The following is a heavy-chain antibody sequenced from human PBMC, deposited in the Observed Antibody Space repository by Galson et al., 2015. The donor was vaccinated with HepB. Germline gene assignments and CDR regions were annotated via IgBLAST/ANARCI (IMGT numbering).Heavy chain of an antibody. CDR1: GGSLSNRDYL. D-gene: IGHD3/OR15-3a*01. CDR2: IYFDGKS. V-gene: IGHV4-39*07. J-gene: IGHJ4*02. CDR3: ARDRKSHNLDAEY. Sequence: SETLSLTCSVSGGSLSNRDYLWAWIRQSPGGGLEWIATIYFDGKSWYNPSLKSRVTIFQDSSKNEFYLKVTSVTAADTASYYCARDRKSHNLDAEYWGQGTLVTVSS.